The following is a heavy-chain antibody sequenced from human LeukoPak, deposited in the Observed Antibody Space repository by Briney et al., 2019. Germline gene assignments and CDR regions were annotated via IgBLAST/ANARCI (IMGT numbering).Heavy chain of an antibody. CDR1: GFTFSSYS. J-gene: IGHJ6*02. Sequence: GGSLRLSCAASGFTFSSYSMNWVRQAPGKGLEWVAVIWYDGSNKYYADSVKGRFTISRDNSKNTLYLQMNSLRAEDTAVYYCARESFGVVIAVYDGMDVWGQGTTVTVSS. CDR2: IWYDGSNK. V-gene: IGHV3-33*08. CDR3: ARESFGVVIAVYDGMDV. D-gene: IGHD3-3*01.